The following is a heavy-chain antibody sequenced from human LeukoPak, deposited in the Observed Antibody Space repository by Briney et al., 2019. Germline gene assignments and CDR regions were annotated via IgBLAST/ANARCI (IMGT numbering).Heavy chain of an antibody. CDR3: AKAGVLPWFGESDGFDY. J-gene: IGHJ4*02. CDR2: ISWNSGSI. CDR1: GFTFDDYA. D-gene: IGHD3-10*01. V-gene: IGHV3-9*01. Sequence: GGSLRLSCAASGFTFDDYAMHWVRQAPGKGLEWVSGISWNSGSIGYADSVKGRFTISRDNAKNSLYLQMNSLRAEDTALYYCAKAGVLPWFGESDGFDYWGQGTLVTVSS.